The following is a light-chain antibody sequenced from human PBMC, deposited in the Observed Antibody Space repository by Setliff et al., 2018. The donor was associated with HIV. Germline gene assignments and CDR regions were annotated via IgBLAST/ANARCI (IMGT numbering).Light chain of an antibody. CDR3: SSYTSSKRVV. CDR2: DVH. CDR1: SSDVGGYDY. J-gene: IGLJ2*01. V-gene: IGLV2-14*03. Sequence: QSVLTQPASVSGSPGQSITISCTGSSSDVGGYDYVAWYQQHPGKTPELLIFDVHNRPSGVSNRFSGSKSGNTASLTISGLQAEDEADYYCSSYTSSKRVVFGGGTKVTVL.